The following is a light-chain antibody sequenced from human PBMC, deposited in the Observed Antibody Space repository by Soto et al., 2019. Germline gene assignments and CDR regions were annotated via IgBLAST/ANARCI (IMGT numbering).Light chain of an antibody. CDR1: QSISRW. Sequence: DIQMTPSPSTLSASVGDRVTITCRASQSISRWLAWYQQKPGKAPKLLIHDATSLESGVPSRFSGSQFGSESTLTISGLQPDDFATYYCQQYSNFATFGQGTKVDIK. CDR2: DAT. CDR3: QQYSNFAT. V-gene: IGKV1-5*01. J-gene: IGKJ1*01.